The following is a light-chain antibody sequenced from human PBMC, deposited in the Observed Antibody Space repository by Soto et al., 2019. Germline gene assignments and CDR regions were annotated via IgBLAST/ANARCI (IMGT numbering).Light chain of an antibody. CDR2: DAS. V-gene: IGKV3-11*01. J-gene: IGKJ5*01. Sequence: EIVLTQSPATLSLSPGERATLSCRASQSVTNHLAWFQQKPGQAPRILIYDASRRATGIPARFSGSGSATDFTLTISSLEPEDFATYYCQQRSNWPFTFGQGTRLEIK. CDR1: QSVTNH. CDR3: QQRSNWPFT.